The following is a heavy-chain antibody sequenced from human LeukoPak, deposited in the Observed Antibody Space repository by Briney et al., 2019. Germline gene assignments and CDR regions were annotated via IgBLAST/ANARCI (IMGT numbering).Heavy chain of an antibody. D-gene: IGHD6-6*01. J-gene: IGHJ4*02. V-gene: IGHV1-2*02. CDR3: ARDKVPLGSFPTDY. CDR2: INPNSGGT. Sequence: ASVKVSCKASGYSFTGYHMHWVRQAPGQGLEWMGWINPNSGGTNYAQKFQGRVTMTRDTSISTAYMELSRLRSDDTAVYYCARDKVPLGSFPTDYWGQGTLVTVSS. CDR1: GYSFTGYH.